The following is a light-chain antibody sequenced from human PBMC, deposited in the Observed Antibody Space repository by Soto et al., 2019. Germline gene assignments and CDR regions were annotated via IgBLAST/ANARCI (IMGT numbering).Light chain of an antibody. J-gene: IGLJ1*01. CDR2: DVS. V-gene: IGLV2-14*03. CDR3: SSYTSSSTPYV. Sequence: QSVLTQPASVSGSPGQSITISCTGTSSDVGGYIYVSWYQHHPGKAPKFMIYDVSNRPSGVSNRFSGSKSGNTASLTISGLQAEDEAVYYCSSYTSSSTPYVFGTGIKLTVL. CDR1: SSDVGGYIY.